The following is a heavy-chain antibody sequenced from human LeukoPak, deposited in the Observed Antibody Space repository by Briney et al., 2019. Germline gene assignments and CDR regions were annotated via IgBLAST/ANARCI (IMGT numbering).Heavy chain of an antibody. Sequence: SETLSLTCTVSGGSISSGSYYWSWIRQPAGKGLEWIGRIYTSGSTNYNPSLKSRVTISVDTSKNQFSLKLSSVTAADTAVYYCAMRITMVRGSFTSVFHDYWGQGTLVTVSS. CDR3: AMRITMVRGSFTSVFHDY. V-gene: IGHV4-61*02. CDR1: GGSISSGSYY. CDR2: IYTSGST. D-gene: IGHD3-10*01. J-gene: IGHJ4*02.